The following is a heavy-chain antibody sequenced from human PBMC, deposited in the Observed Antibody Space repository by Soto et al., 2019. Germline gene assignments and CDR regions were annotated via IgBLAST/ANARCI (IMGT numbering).Heavy chain of an antibody. J-gene: IGHJ4*02. Sequence: QVQLVQSGDEVKKPGASVKVSCKASGYTFTSYDINWVRQATGQGLEWMGWMNPNSGNTGYAQKFQGRVTMTRHTSISTAYIELSSLRSEDTAVYYFSRTLYGDNVDYGGQGTLGTGSS. D-gene: IGHD4-17*01. V-gene: IGHV1-8*01. CDR3: SRTLYGDNVDY. CDR1: GYTFTSYD. CDR2: MNPNSGNT.